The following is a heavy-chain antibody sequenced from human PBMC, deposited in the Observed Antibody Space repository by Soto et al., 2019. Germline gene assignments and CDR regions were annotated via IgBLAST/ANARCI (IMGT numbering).Heavy chain of an antibody. D-gene: IGHD3-10*02. CDR3: SRGILV. V-gene: IGHV4-31*01. CDR2: ISYGGST. CDR1: GGSINSGGYC. J-gene: IGHJ4*02. Sequence: QVQLQESGPGLVKPSQTLSLTCTVSGGSINSGGYCWSWIRQHPGKGLEWIGCISYGGSTSYNAXXXXXXXXXXXXXXXXXXXXXXXXXXAXTXVXXCSRGILVWGQGTLITVSS.